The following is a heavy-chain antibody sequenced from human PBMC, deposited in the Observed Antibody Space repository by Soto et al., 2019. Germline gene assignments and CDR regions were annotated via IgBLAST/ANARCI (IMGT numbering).Heavy chain of an antibody. CDR1: GFTFSRLD. CDR3: ARGGDTSIYFMDV. D-gene: IGHD5-18*01. V-gene: IGHV3-13*01. Sequence: GGSLRLSYAASGFTFSRLDMHWVRQATGKGLEWVSSIGTTGDAYYPGSVKGRFTISRESAKNSLYLQMNSLRDGDTAVYYCARGGDTSIYFMDVWGKGTTVTSP. CDR2: IGTTGDA. J-gene: IGHJ6*03.